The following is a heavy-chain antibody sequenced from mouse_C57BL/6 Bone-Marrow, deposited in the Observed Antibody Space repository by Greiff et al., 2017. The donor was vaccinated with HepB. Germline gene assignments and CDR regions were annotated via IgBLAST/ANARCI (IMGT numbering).Heavy chain of an antibody. Sequence: VQLQQPGAELVKPGASVKMSCKASGYTFTSYWITWVKQRPGQGLEWIGDIYPGSGSTNYNEKFKSKATLTVDTSSSTAYMQLSSLTSEDSAVYYCARSGGNFLYYYAMDYWGQGTSVTVSS. V-gene: IGHV1-55*01. J-gene: IGHJ4*01. D-gene: IGHD2-1*01. CDR3: ARSGGNFLYYYAMDY. CDR2: IYPGSGST. CDR1: GYTFTSYW.